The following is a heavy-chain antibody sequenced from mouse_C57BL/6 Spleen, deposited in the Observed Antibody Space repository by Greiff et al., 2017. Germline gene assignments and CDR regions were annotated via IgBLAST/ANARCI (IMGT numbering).Heavy chain of an antibody. CDR3: ARGDITTVVEGFAY. Sequence: QVQLQQSGAELVKPGASVKISCKASGYAFSSYWMNWVKQRPGKGLEWIGQIYPGDGDTNYNGKFKGKATMTADKSSSTAYMQLSSLTSEDSAVYFCARGDITTVVEGFAYWGQGTLVTVSA. V-gene: IGHV1-80*01. J-gene: IGHJ3*01. CDR2: IYPGDGDT. CDR1: GYAFSSYW. D-gene: IGHD1-1*01.